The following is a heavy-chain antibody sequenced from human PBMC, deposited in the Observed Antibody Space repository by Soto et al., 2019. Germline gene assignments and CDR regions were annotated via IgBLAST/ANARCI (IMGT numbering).Heavy chain of an antibody. Sequence: SETLSLTCAVYGGSFSGYYWSWIRQPPGKGLEWIGEINHSGSTNYNPSLKSRVTISVDTSKNQFSLKLSSVTAADTAVYYCARGQREAAGVHYDFWSGYRAGGWFDPWGQGTLVTVSS. CDR3: ARGQREAAGVHYDFWSGYRAGGWFDP. V-gene: IGHV4-34*01. D-gene: IGHD3-3*01. CDR2: INHSGST. CDR1: GGSFSGYY. J-gene: IGHJ5*02.